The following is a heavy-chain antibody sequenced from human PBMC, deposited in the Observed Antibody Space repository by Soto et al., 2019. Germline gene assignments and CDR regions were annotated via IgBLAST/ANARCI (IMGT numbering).Heavy chain of an antibody. D-gene: IGHD3-3*01. CDR3: AKDYYDFWSGYYTTIDY. Sequence: EVQLLESGGGLVQPGGSLRLSCAASGFTFSSYAMSWVRQAPGKGLEWVSAISGSGGSTYYADSVKGRFTISRDNSKKPLYLQMNSLRAEETAVYYCAKDYYDFWSGYYTTIDYWGQGTLVTVSS. J-gene: IGHJ4*02. CDR1: GFTFSSYA. V-gene: IGHV3-23*01. CDR2: ISGSGGST.